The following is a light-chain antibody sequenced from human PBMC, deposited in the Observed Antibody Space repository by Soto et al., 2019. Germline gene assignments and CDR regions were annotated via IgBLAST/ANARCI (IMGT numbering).Light chain of an antibody. V-gene: IGKV1-27*01. Sequence: DIQMTQSPSTLSTSVGARVTITCRASQSFSTYLAWYQQKPGKVPKLLISGISTLQSGVPSRFSGSGYGTEFTLTISNLQPEDVATYYCQKYNTAPLTVGGGNKVDIK. CDR1: QSFSTY. J-gene: IGKJ4*01. CDR2: GIS. CDR3: QKYNTAPLT.